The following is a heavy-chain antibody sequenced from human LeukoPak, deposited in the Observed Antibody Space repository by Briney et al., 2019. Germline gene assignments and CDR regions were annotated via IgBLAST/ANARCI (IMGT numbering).Heavy chain of an antibody. CDR2: ISYDGSNK. CDR3: ARDRSMIVVVILDY. V-gene: IGHV3-30*01. Sequence: GGSLRLSCAASGFTFSSYAMHWVRQAPGKGLEQVAVISYDGSNKYYADSVKGRFTISRDNSKNTLYLQMNNLRAEDTAVYYCARDRSMIVVVILDYWGQGTLVTVSS. D-gene: IGHD3-22*01. J-gene: IGHJ4*02. CDR1: GFTFSSYA.